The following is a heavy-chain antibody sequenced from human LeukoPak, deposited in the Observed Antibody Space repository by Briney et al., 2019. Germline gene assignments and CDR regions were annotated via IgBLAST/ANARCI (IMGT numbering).Heavy chain of an antibody. CDR3: ARDRSLAPNAFDI. CDR2: IHYSGST. J-gene: IGHJ3*02. Sequence: SETLSLTCSVSGGSINSGDYYWSWIRQPPGKGLEWIGYIHYSGSTYYNPSLKSRATISVDRTQNHFSLKLSSVTAADTAVYYCARDRSLAPNAFDIWGQGTVVTVSS. V-gene: IGHV4-30-4*01. CDR1: GGSINSGDYY.